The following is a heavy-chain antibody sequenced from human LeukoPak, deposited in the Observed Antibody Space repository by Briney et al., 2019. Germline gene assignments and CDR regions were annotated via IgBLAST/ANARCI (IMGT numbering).Heavy chain of an antibody. J-gene: IGHJ3*02. V-gene: IGHV4-39*07. D-gene: IGHD1-7*01. Sequence: PSETLSLTCTVSGGSISSSSYYWGWIRQPPGKGLEWIGSIYYSGSTYYNPSLKSRVTISVDTSKNQFSLKLSSVTAADTAVYYCARVRRNWNYVLAAFDIWGQGTMVTVSS. CDR1: GGSISSSSYY. CDR2: IYYSGST. CDR3: ARVRRNWNYVLAAFDI.